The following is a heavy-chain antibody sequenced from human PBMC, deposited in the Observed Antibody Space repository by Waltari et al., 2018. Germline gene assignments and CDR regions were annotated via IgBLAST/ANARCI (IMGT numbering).Heavy chain of an antibody. CDR1: GFTFSSYW. Sequence: EVQLVESGGGLVQPGGSLRLSCAASGFTFSSYWMSWVRQAPGKGLEWVANIKQDGSEKYYVDSVKGRFTISRDNAKNSLYLQMNSLRAEDTAVYYCARVYCSSTSCYPFDYWGQGTLVTVSS. CDR3: ARVYCSSTSCYPFDY. V-gene: IGHV3-7*01. CDR2: IKQDGSEK. D-gene: IGHD2-2*01. J-gene: IGHJ4*02.